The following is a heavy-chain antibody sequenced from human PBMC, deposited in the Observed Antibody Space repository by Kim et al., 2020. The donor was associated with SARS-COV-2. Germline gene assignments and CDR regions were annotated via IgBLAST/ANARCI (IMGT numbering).Heavy chain of an antibody. V-gene: IGHV6-1*01. J-gene: IGHJ3*02. Sequence: DYEGAVKSRITNNADTSKNKFSLQLNSVSPEDTAVYYCARDTPGQKAYDIWGQGTMVTVSS. CDR3: ARDTPGQKAYDI.